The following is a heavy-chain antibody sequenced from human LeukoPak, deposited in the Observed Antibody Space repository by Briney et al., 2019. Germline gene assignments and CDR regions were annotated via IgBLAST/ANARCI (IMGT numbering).Heavy chain of an antibody. CDR3: ARLVTSTAAFDI. CDR2: IYYSGST. V-gene: IGHV4-59*08. D-gene: IGHD2-21*02. CDR1: GGSISSYY. Sequence: SGTLSLTCTVSGGSISSYYWSWIRQPPGKGLEWIGYIYYSGSTNYNPSLKSRVTISVDTSKNQFSLKLSSVTAADTAVYYCARLVTSTAAFDIWGQGTMVTVSS. J-gene: IGHJ3*02.